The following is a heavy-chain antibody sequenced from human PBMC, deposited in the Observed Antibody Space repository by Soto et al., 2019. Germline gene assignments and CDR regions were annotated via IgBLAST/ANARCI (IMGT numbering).Heavy chain of an antibody. CDR3: AKDLGPLWLVPFLGTT. CDR1: GFTFSSYA. J-gene: IGHJ4*02. CDR2: ISGSGGST. Sequence: HPGGSLRLSCAASGFTFSSYAMSWVRQAPGKGLEWVSAISGSGGSTYYADSVKGRFTISRDNSKNTLYLQMNSLRAEDTAVYYCAKDLGPLWLVPFLGTTWGQGTLVTVSS. D-gene: IGHD6-19*01. V-gene: IGHV3-23*01.